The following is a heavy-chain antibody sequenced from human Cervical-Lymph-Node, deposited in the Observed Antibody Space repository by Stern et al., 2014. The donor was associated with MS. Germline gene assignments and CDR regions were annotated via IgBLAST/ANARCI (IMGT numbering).Heavy chain of an antibody. J-gene: IGHJ2*01. V-gene: IGHV3-7*01. CDR2: IKHDGSEE. CDR3: ARNAYGDLSYRYFDL. Sequence: EMQLVESGGGLVQPGGSLRLSCAASGFTFTTYWMSWVRQAPGKGLEWVANIKHDGSEEYYVDSVKGRFTISRDDAKTSLYLQMDSLRAEDTAVYYCARNAYGDLSYRYFDLWGRGTLVTVSS. CDR1: GFTFTTYW. D-gene: IGHD4-17*01.